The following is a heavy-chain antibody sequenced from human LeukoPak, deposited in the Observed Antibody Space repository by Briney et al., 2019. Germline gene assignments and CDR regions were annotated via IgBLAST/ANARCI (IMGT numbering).Heavy chain of an antibody. Sequence: SETLSLTCSVSGASVSTSKIYWGWIRQPPGKGLEWIGTVYYGKSTYYKPSLKSRVGISFDTTKNHFSLTLASVTAADTAVYYCATLAGPGRWLQFTHWGQGILVTVSS. CDR3: ATLAGPGRWLQFTH. D-gene: IGHD5-24*01. CDR1: GASVSTSKIY. V-gene: IGHV4-39*02. CDR2: VYYGKST. J-gene: IGHJ1*01.